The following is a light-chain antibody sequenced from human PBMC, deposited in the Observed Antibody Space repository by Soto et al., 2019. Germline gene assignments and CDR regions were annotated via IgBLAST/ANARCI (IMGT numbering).Light chain of an antibody. CDR3: CSYAGTYSWV. Sequence: QSALTQPRSVSGSPGQSVTISCTGSSSDVGAYNYVSWYQHHPGKAPKVRIFDVSERPSGVPDRFSGSKSGNTASLTISGLQAEDEGDYYCCSYAGTYSWVFGGGTQLPVL. CDR1: SSDVGAYNY. V-gene: IGLV2-11*01. J-gene: IGLJ3*02. CDR2: DVS.